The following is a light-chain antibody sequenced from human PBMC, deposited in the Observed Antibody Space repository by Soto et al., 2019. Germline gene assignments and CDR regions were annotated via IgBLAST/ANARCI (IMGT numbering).Light chain of an antibody. CDR2: GAS. Sequence: IVMTQSPGTLSVSPGERATLFCRTCQSVSSYLAWYQQKPGQAPRLLIYGASTRATGIPARLSGSGSGTEFTLTISSLQSEDFAVYYCQQYSNWPPTFGQGTKVDIK. CDR1: QSVSSY. J-gene: IGKJ1*01. V-gene: IGKV3-15*01. CDR3: QQYSNWPPT.